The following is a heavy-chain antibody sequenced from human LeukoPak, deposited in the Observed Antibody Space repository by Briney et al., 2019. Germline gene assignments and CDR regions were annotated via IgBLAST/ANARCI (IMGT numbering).Heavy chain of an antibody. CDR2: ISKSGDST. CDR1: GFSFSSYA. V-gene: IGHV3-23*01. Sequence: GGSLRLSCAASGFSFSSYAMSWVRQAPGKGLEWVSAISKSGDSTFYADSVKGRFTISRDNSQNTLYVQMNSLRAEDTAVYYCAKDQGYSSAWYSRDGFDMWGQGTMVTVSS. D-gene: IGHD6-19*01. CDR3: AKDQGYSSAWYSRDGFDM. J-gene: IGHJ3*02.